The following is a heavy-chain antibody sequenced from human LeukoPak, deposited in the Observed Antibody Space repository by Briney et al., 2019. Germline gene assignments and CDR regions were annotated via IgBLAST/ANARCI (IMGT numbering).Heavy chain of an antibody. Sequence: SETLSLTCTVSGGSLSSYYWSWIRQSPGRGLEWIGYIYDSGSTNYNPSLKSRVTISLDTSTNQFSLKLSSVTAADTAVYYCASSGYAYYFDYWGQGTLVTVSS. J-gene: IGHJ4*02. D-gene: IGHD3-22*01. V-gene: IGHV4-59*08. CDR3: ASSGYAYYFDY. CDR1: GGSLSSYY. CDR2: IYDSGST.